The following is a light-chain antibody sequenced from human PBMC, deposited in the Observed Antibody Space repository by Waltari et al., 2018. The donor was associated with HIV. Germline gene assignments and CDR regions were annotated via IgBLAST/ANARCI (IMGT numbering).Light chain of an antibody. J-gene: IGKJ4*01. CDR2: ESA. Sequence: EVELTQSPATLSLSPGERATLSCRASQSVSKFLAWYQQKPGQAPRLRIYESANRATDIPARCSGSGSGTDFTLTISSLESEDFAVYYCQQRYTWPLTFGGGTRVEIK. CDR3: QQRYTWPLT. V-gene: IGKV3-11*01. CDR1: QSVSKF.